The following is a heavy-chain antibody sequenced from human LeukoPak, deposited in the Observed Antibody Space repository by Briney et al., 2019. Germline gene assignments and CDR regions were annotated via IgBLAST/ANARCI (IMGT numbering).Heavy chain of an antibody. CDR2: IYYSGST. J-gene: IGHJ4*02. CDR1: GCTISSGGYD. D-gene: IGHD2-15*01. Sequence: SETLSLTCTVSGCTISSGGYDWSWIGQHPGKGLEWIGNIYYSGSTYYNPSLMSRVTISVDTTTNKVSLKLSSVTTADSSVEYCAGVHYCTGGSCYDKRGPFHYWGQGTLVTVSS. V-gene: IGHV4-31*02. CDR3: AGVHYCTGGSCYDKRGPFHY.